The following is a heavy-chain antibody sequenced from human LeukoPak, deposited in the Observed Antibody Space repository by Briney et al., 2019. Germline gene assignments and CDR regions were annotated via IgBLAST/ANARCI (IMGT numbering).Heavy chain of an antibody. D-gene: IGHD3-9*01. CDR3: AKASVFHYDILTGYDY. V-gene: IGHV3-21*04. Sequence: PGGSLRLSCAASGFTFSSYSMNWVRQAPGKGLEWVSSISSSSSYIYYADSVKGRFTISRDNSKNTLYLQMNSLRAEDTAVYYCAKASVFHYDILTGYDYWGQGTLVTVSS. J-gene: IGHJ4*02. CDR1: GFTFSSYS. CDR2: ISSSSSYI.